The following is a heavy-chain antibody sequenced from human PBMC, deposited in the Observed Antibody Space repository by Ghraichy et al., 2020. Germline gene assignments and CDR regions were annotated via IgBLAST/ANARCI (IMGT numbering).Heavy chain of an antibody. CDR3: AKEEAAGIADY. D-gene: IGHD6-13*01. Sequence: GGSLRLSCAASGFTFSTYAMSWVRQAPGKGLEWVSVISGSGGTTYYADSVKGRFTISRDNSKNTLYLQMISLRGEDTAVYYCAKEEAAGIADYWGQGTLVTVSS. CDR1: GFTFSTYA. V-gene: IGHV3-23*01. J-gene: IGHJ4*02. CDR2: ISGSGGTT.